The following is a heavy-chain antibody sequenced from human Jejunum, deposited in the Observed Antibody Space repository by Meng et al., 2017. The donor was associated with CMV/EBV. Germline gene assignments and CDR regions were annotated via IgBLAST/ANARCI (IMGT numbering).Heavy chain of an antibody. Sequence: FTFSSFGMHWVRPAPGKGLEWVAFFRFDGINKAYADSVKGRFTISRDNSKNTLYLQMNSLSVEDTALYYCAKDGGVPATMYFAFDVWGQGTLVTVSS. J-gene: IGHJ3*01. D-gene: IGHD5-12*01. V-gene: IGHV3-30*02. CDR1: FTFSSFG. CDR2: FRFDGINK. CDR3: AKDGGVPATMYFAFDV.